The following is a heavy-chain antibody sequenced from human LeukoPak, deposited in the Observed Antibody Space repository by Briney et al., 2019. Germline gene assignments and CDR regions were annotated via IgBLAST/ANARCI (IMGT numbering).Heavy chain of an antibody. D-gene: IGHD3-22*01. CDR3: ARGRHYYDSSGYYYKEGYYFDY. CDR2: INHSGST. CDR1: GGSFSGYY. J-gene: IGHJ4*02. Sequence: PSETLSLTCAVYGGSFSGYYWSWIRQPPGKGLEWIGEINHSGSTNYNPSLKSRVTISVDTSKNQFSLKLSSVTAADTAVYYCARGRHYYDSSGYYYKEGYYFDYWGQGTLVTVSS. V-gene: IGHV4-34*01.